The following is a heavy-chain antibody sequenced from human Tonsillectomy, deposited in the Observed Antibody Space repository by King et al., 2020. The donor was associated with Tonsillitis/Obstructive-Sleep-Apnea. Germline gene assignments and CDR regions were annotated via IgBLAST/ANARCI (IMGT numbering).Heavy chain of an antibody. V-gene: IGHV3-30*18. D-gene: IGHD1-26*01. CDR1: GFTFSSYG. Sequence: VKLVESGGGVVQPGRSLRLSCAASGFTFSSYGMHWVRQAPGKGLEWVAVISYDGSYKYYADSVKGRFTISRDNSKNTLYLQMNSLRAEDTAVYYCAKERVGAHYGAQSNFDYWGQGTLVTVSS. J-gene: IGHJ4*02. CDR2: ISYDGSYK. CDR3: AKERVGAHYGAQSNFDY.